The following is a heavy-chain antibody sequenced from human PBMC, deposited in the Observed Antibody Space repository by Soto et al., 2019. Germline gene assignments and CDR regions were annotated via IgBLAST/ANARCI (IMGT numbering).Heavy chain of an antibody. V-gene: IGHV1-69*06. CDR2: IIPIFGTA. D-gene: IGHD5-18*01. Sequence: SVKVSCKASGGTFSSYAISWVRQAPGQGLEWMGGIIPIFGTANYAQKFQGRVTITADKSTSTAYMELSSLRSEATAVYYCARASSSYGPFDPWGQGTLVTVSS. CDR1: GGTFSSYA. CDR3: ARASSSYGPFDP. J-gene: IGHJ5*02.